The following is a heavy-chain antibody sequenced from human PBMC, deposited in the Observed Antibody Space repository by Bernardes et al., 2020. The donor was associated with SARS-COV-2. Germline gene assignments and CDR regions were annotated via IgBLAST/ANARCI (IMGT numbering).Heavy chain of an antibody. CDR2: ISSSSSYI. CDR3: ARESSADAFDI. J-gene: IGHJ3*02. V-gene: IGHV3-21*01. CDR1: GFTFSSYS. D-gene: IGHD3-22*01. Sequence: GGSMRLSCAASGFTFSSYSMNWVRQAPGKGLEWVSSISSSSSYIYYADSVKGRFTISRDNAKNSLYLQMNSLRAEDTAVYYCARESSADAFDIWGQGTMVTVSS.